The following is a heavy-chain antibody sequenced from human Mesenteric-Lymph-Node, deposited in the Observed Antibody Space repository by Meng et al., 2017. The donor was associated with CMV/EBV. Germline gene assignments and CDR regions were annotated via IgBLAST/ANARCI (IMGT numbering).Heavy chain of an antibody. Sequence: ASVKVSCKASGYTFNNYDINWVRQATGQGLEWMAWMNPNSGNTGYAQKLQGRVTMTTDTSTSTAYMELRSLRSDDTAVYYCASDDDYTAPGDYWGQGTLVTVSS. CDR1: GYTFNNYD. J-gene: IGHJ4*02. V-gene: IGHV1-8*02. CDR3: ASDDDYTAPGDY. CDR2: MNPNSGNT. D-gene: IGHD4-17*01.